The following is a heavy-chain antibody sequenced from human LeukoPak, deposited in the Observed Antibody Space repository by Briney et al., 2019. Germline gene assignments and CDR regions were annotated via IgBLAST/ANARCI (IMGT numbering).Heavy chain of an antibody. J-gene: IGHJ4*02. CDR1: GFTFSSYG. D-gene: IGHD3-22*01. CDR2: ISYDGSNK. Sequence: GGSLRFSCAASGFTFSSYGMHWVRQAPGKGLEWVAVISYDGSNKYYADSVKGRFTISRDNSKNTLYLQMNSLRAEDTAVYYCAKGFSYYYDSGYDPDSYWGQGTLVTVS. CDR3: AKGFSYYYDSGYDPDSY. V-gene: IGHV3-30*18.